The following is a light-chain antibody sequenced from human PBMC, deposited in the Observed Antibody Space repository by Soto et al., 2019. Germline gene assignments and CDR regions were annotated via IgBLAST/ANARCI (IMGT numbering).Light chain of an antibody. J-gene: IGKJ1*01. CDR1: QSSSSW. Sequence: DIQLTQSPSTQSASVGDRVTVTCRASQSSSSWLAWYQQKPGKAPKFLIYKTSNLERGVPSRFSGSGSGTEFTLTISSLQPDDFATYYCQYYNNYCWTFGQGTKVEIK. V-gene: IGKV1-5*03. CDR2: KTS. CDR3: QYYNNYCWT.